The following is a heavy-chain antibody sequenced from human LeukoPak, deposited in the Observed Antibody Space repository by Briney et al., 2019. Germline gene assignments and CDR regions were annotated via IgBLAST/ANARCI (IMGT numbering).Heavy chain of an antibody. Sequence: GGSLRLSCAASGFSFDDYAMHWVRQAPGRGLEWVSGISWNSGSIGYADSVKGRFTISRDNSKNSLYLQMNSLRAEDTALYYCAKSEPEEPYWGQGTLVTVSS. CDR1: GFSFDDYA. CDR3: AKSEPEEPY. CDR2: ISWNSGSI. V-gene: IGHV3-9*01. J-gene: IGHJ1*01. D-gene: IGHD1-14*01.